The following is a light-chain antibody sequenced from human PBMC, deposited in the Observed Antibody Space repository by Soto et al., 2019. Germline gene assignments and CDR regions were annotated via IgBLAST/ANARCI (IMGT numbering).Light chain of an antibody. Sequence: QSVLTQPASVSGSPGQSITISCTGTSSDVGGYNYVSWYQQHPGKAPKLMIYDVSNRPSGVSNRFSGSKSGNTASLTISVLQAEDEADYYCCSYTSSSTPVVFGGGTKLTVL. CDR3: CSYTSSSTPVV. J-gene: IGLJ2*01. CDR1: SSDVGGYNY. V-gene: IGLV2-14*03. CDR2: DVS.